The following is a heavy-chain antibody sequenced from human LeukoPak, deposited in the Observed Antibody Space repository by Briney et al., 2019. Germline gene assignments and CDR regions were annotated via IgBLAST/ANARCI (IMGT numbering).Heavy chain of an antibody. CDR1: GGSFSGYY. CDR2: INHSGST. Sequence: SETLSLTCAVYGGSFSGYYWSWIRQPPGKGLEWIGEINHSGSTNYNPSLKSRVTISVDTSKNQFSLKLSSVTAADTAVYYCARKEGKLLWFGELFSPAEYFQHWGQGTLVTVSS. D-gene: IGHD3-10*01. V-gene: IGHV4-34*01. J-gene: IGHJ1*01. CDR3: ARKEGKLLWFGELFSPAEYFQH.